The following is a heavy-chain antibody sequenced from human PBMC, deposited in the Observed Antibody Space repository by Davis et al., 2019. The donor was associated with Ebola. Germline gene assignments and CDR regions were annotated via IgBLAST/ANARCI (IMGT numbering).Heavy chain of an antibody. D-gene: IGHD1-26*01. CDR1: GFTFTTSA. V-gene: IGHV1-58*02. Sequence: AASVKVSCKASGFTFTTSAMQWVRQARGQRLEWIGWIVVGSGYTKYAQRFQERVTITRDMSTSTAYMELSSLRSEDTAVYYCAADGIVGAATVYWGQGTLVTVSS. J-gene: IGHJ4*02. CDR2: IVVGSGYT. CDR3: AADGIVGAATVY.